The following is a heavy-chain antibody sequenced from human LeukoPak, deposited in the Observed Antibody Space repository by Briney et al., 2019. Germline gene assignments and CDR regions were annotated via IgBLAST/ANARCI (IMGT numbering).Heavy chain of an antibody. V-gene: IGHV3-74*03. CDR2: TEGDGSST. D-gene: IGHD3-10*01. CDR3: ARGYGSGSQYYFDY. J-gene: IGHJ4*02. Sequence: GGSLRLSCAASGFIFSSYWMHWVRQVPGKGLVWVSRTEGDGSSTTYAESVKGRFTISRDNAKNTLYLQVNSLRAEDTAVYYCARGYGSGSQYYFDYWGQGTLVTVSS. CDR1: GFIFSSYW.